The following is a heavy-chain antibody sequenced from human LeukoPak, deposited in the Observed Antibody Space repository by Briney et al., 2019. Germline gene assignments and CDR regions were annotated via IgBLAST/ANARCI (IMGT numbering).Heavy chain of an antibody. J-gene: IGHJ4*02. Sequence: SGTLSLTCAVSGGSIGGSNWWTWVRQPPGKGLEWIGEIYHSGSTNYNPSLKSRVTISVDKSKNQFSLKLTSVTAADTAVYYCARNYGDNNFDYWGQGTLVTVPS. CDR2: IYHSGST. D-gene: IGHD4-17*01. V-gene: IGHV4-4*02. CDR3: ARNYGDNNFDY. CDR1: GGSIGGSNW.